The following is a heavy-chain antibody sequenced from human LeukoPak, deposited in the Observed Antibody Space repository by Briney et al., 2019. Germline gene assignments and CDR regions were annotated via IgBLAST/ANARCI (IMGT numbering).Heavy chain of an antibody. CDR1: GGSISSYY. J-gene: IGHJ4*02. CDR3: AGEPGVQGLDY. D-gene: IGHD3-10*01. V-gene: IGHV4-59*01. CDR2: IYYSGST. Sequence: PSETLSLTCTVSGGSISSYYWSWIRQPPGKGLEWSGYIYYSGSTNYNPSLKSRLTISVDTSKNQFFLKLRSVAAADTAVYYWAGEPGVQGLDYWGQGTLVTVSS.